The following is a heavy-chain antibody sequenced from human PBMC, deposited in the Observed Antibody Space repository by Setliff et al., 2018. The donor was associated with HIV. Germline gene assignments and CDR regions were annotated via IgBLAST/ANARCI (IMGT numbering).Heavy chain of an antibody. D-gene: IGHD1-1*01. CDR2: VYSTGSI. V-gene: IGHV4-59*01. J-gene: IGHJ4*02. CDR3: ARAEGDAYNSLPYFDS. CDR1: GGSMSRFY. Sequence: SETLSLTCTVSGGSMSRFYWTWIRQPPGKGLKWIGFVYSTGSINYSPSFRGRLTISLDTSENQFSLHLTSVTAADTAVYYCARAEGDAYNSLPYFDSWGPGALVTVSS.